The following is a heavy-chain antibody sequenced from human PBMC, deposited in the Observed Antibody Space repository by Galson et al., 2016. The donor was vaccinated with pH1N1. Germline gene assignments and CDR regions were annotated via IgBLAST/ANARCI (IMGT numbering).Heavy chain of an antibody. CDR1: GFTFSSYG. D-gene: IGHD6-19*01. J-gene: IGHJ4*02. V-gene: IGHV3-23*01. CDR3: VSPKTAHIPLAGLFHH. CDR2: VSGSGIST. Sequence: RLSCATSGFTFSSYGMSWVRQAPGKGLEWVSAVSGSGISTYFADSVKGRFTISRDNSKSTLFLHMNSLRAEDTAIYYCVSPKTAHIPLAGLFHHWGQGALVTVSS.